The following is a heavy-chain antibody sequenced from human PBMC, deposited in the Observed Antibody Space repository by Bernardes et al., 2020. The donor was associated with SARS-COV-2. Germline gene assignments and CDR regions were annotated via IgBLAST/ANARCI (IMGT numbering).Heavy chain of an antibody. CDR2: ISYDGSNK. Sequence: GGSLRLCCAASGFTFSSYGMHWVRKAPGKGLEWVAVISYDGSNKYYADSVKGRFTISRDNSKNTLYLQMNSLRAEDTAVYYCARDRAADIITSWFDPWGQGTLVTVSS. CDR3: ARDRAADIITSWFDP. D-gene: IGHD3-22*01. CDR1: GFTFSSYG. J-gene: IGHJ5*02. V-gene: IGHV3-30*03.